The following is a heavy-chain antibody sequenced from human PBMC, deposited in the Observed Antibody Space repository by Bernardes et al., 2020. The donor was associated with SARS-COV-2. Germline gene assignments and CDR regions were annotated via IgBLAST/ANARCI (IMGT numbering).Heavy chain of an antibody. CDR3: ARLPFCTGGGCYPDY. CDR2: IFYSGST. J-gene: IGHJ4*02. Sequence: SETLSLTCTVSGGSISTNTNYWGWIRQPPGKGLEWIGTIFYSGSTYYNPSLKSRVTISVDTSMNHFSLKLSSVTAADTAVYYCARLPFCTGGGCYPDYWGQGTLVTVSS. V-gene: IGHV4-39*02. D-gene: IGHD2-15*01. CDR1: GGSISTNTNY.